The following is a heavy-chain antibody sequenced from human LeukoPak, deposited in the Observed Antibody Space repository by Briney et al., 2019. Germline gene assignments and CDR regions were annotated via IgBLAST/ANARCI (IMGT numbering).Heavy chain of an antibody. CDR2: IIPIFGTA. CDR3: ARVRYRLAETYIDY. CDR1: GGTFSSYA. V-gene: IGHV1-69*13. J-gene: IGHJ4*02. Sequence: SVKVSCKASGGTFSSYAISWVRQAPGQGLEWMGGIIPIFGTANYAQKFQGRVTITADESTSTAYMELSSLRSDDTAVYYCARVRYRLAETYIDYWGQGTLVTVSS. D-gene: IGHD3-16*01.